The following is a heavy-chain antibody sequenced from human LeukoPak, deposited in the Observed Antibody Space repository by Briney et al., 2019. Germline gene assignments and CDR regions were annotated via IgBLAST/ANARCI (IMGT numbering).Heavy chain of an antibody. D-gene: IGHD3-22*01. CDR2: ISYDGSNK. V-gene: IGHV3-30-3*01. CDR1: GFTFSSYA. Sequence: GRSLRLSCAASGFTFSSYAMHWVRQAPGKGLEWVAVISYDGSNKYYADSVKGRFTISRDNSKNTLYLQMNSLGAEDTAVYYCARIVDSSGYLAGAFDIWGQGTMATVSS. J-gene: IGHJ3*02. CDR3: ARIVDSSGYLAGAFDI.